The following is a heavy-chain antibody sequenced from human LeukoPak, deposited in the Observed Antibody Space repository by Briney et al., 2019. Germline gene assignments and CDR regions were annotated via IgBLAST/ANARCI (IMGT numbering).Heavy chain of an antibody. V-gene: IGHV3-21*01. CDR1: GFTFSNYN. D-gene: IGHD3-10*01. CDR2: ITSSSSFI. Sequence: GGSLRPSCAVSGFTFSNYNMNWVRQAPGKGLEWVSSITSSSSFIYYADSVKGRFTISRDNAKNSLYLQMNSLRVEDTAVYYCAREFYGLGSFVDYWGQGTLVTVSS. J-gene: IGHJ4*02. CDR3: AREFYGLGSFVDY.